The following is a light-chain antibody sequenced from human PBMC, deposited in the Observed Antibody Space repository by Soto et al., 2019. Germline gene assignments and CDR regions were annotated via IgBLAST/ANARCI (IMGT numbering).Light chain of an antibody. CDR3: ISYTTSSTLV. CDR2: AVT. Sequence: QSALTQPASVSGSPGQSITISCTGTSSDVGGYNFVSWYQQHPGKAPKLMIYAVTNRPSGVSNRFSGSKSDNTASLTISGLQAEDEAYYYCISYTTSSTLVFGGGTKLSVL. CDR1: SSDVGGYNF. J-gene: IGLJ2*01. V-gene: IGLV2-14*01.